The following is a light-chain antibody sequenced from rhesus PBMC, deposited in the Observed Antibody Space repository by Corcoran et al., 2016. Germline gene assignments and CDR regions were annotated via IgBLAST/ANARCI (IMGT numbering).Light chain of an antibody. J-gene: IGKJ3*01. V-gene: IGKV3-42*03. CDR1: QSVSSS. CDR3: QQYSNWPLT. CDR2: GAS. Sequence: EIVLTQSPATLSLSPGERATLSCRASQSVSSSSAWYQQKPGRVPRLLIYGASRRATGIPDRFSGSGSGKDFTLTISSLEPEYFAVYYCQQYSNWPLTFGPGPKLDI.